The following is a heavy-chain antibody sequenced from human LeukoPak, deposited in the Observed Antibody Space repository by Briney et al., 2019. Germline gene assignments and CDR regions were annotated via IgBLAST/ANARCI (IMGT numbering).Heavy chain of an antibody. CDR2: ISYDGSNK. J-gene: IGHJ4*02. CDR3: ARDRGSGSYRAGFDY. Sequence: GGSLTLSCAASGFTLSSYAMHGVRHAPGKGLEWGADISYDGSNKYYADSVKGRFTISRDNSKNTLYLQMNSLRAEDTAVYYCARDRGSGSYRAGFDYWGQGTLVTVSS. CDR1: GFTLSSYA. V-gene: IGHV3-30*04. D-gene: IGHD1-26*01.